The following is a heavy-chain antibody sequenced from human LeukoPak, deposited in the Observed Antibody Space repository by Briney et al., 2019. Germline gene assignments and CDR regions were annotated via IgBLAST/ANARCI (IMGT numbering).Heavy chain of an antibody. D-gene: IGHD6-13*01. CDR1: GGSISSGGYY. J-gene: IGHJ5*02. CDR3: ARVISSSWYDQIWFDP. CDR2: IYYSGST. Sequence: SQTLSLTCTVSGGSISSGGYYWSWIRQHPGKGLEWIGYIYYSGSTYYNPSLKSRVTISVDTSKNQFSLKLSSVTAADTAVYYCARVISSSWYDQIWFDPWGQGTLVTVSS. V-gene: IGHV4-31*03.